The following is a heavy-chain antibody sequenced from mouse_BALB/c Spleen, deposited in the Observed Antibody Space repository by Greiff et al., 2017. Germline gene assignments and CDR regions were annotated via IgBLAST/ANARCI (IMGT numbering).Heavy chain of an antibody. CDR1: GFTFSSYY. D-gene: IGHD2-3*01. CDR3: ARQGYDGYYYFDY. Sequence: EVQLEESGGGLVKPGGSLKLSCAASGFTFSSYYMSWVRQTPGKRLELVGAINSNGGSTYYPDTVKGRFTISRDNAKNTLYLQMSSLKSEDTALYYCARQGYDGYYYFDYWGQGTTLTVSS. J-gene: IGHJ2*01. CDR2: INSNGGST. V-gene: IGHV5-6-2*01.